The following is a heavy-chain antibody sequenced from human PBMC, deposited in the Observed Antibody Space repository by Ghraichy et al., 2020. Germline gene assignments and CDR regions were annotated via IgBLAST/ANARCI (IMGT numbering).Heavy chain of an antibody. J-gene: IGHJ4*02. CDR2: INPNSGGT. CDR3: ARVSKRCLGGGDCYMTMSY. CDR1: GYTFTGYY. Sequence: ASVKVSCKASGYTFTGYYMHWVRQAPGQGLEWMGRINPNSGGTNYAQKFQGRVTMTRDTSISTAYMELSRLRSDDTAVYYCARVSKRCLGGGDCYMTMSYWGQGTLVTVSS. D-gene: IGHD2-21*01. V-gene: IGHV1-2*06.